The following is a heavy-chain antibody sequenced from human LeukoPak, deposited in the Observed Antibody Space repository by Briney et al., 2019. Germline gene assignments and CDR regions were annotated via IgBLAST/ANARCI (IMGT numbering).Heavy chain of an antibody. CDR3: AREGSDSSGYHNDY. CDR2: ISYDGSNK. CDR1: GFTFSSYA. V-gene: IGHV3-30*04. D-gene: IGHD3-22*01. Sequence: GGSLRLSCAASGFTFSSYAMHWVRQAPGKGLEWVAVISYDGSNKCYADSVKGRFTISRDNSKNTLYLQMNSLRAEDTAVYYCAREGSDSSGYHNDYWGQGTLVTVSS. J-gene: IGHJ4*02.